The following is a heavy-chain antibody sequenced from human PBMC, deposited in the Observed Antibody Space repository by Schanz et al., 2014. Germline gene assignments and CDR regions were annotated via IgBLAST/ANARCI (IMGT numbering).Heavy chain of an antibody. D-gene: IGHD3-9*01. V-gene: IGHV3-23*04. Sequence: EVQLVESGGGWVQPGGSLRLSCAASGFSFSRYSMNWVRQAPGKGLEWVSALSEGGGGTHYADSVRGRFTISSDSSKNTLYLQMSSLRADDTAVYYCAKAADWPVTRFDPWGQGTLVTVSS. J-gene: IGHJ5*02. CDR1: GFSFSRYS. CDR2: LSEGGGGT. CDR3: AKAADWPVTRFDP.